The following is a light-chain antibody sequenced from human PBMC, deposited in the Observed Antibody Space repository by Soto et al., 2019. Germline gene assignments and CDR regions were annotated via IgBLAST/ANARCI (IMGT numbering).Light chain of an antibody. V-gene: IGLV2-14*01. CDR2: DVS. J-gene: IGLJ3*02. CDR3: SSYTSSSTTPLV. CDR1: SSDVGGYNY. Sequence: QSALTQPASVSGSPGQSITISCTGTSSDVGGYNYVSWYQQHPGKAPKLMIYDVSNRPSGVSNRFSGSKSGNTASLTISGLQAEDEADYYCSSYTSSSTTPLVFGGGTKLTVL.